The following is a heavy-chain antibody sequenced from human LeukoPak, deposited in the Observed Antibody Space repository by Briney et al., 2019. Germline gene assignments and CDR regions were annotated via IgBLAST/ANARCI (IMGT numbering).Heavy chain of an antibody. D-gene: IGHD4-23*01. J-gene: IGHJ5*02. Sequence: SETLSLTCTVSGGSISSYYWSWIRQPPGKGLEWIGYIYYSGSTNYNPSLKSRVTISVDTSKNQFSLKLSSVTAADTAVYYCARGLGVNWFDPWGQGTLVTVSS. CDR3: ARGLGVNWFDP. V-gene: IGHV4-59*08. CDR1: GGSISSYY. CDR2: IYYSGST.